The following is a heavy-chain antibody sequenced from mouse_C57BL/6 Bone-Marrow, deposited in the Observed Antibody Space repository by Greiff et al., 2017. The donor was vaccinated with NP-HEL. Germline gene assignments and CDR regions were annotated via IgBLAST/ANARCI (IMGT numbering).Heavy chain of an antibody. CDR3: ARILATTGGYFDV. CDR1: GYTFTDYY. Sequence: VQLQQSGPELVKPGASVKISCKASGYTFTDYYMNWVKQSHGKSLEWIGDINPNNGGTSYNQKFKGKATLTVDKSSSTAYMELRSLTSEDSAVYYCARILATTGGYFDVWGKGTTVTVSS. J-gene: IGHJ1*03. V-gene: IGHV1-26*01. CDR2: INPNNGGT. D-gene: IGHD6-1*01.